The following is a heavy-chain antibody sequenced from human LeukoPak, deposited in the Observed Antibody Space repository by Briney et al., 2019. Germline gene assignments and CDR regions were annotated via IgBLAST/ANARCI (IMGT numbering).Heavy chain of an antibody. CDR2: IRGSGGST. V-gene: IGHV3-23*01. D-gene: IGHD3-10*01. CDR1: GFTFRSLA. Sequence: PGGSLRLSFEAPGFTFRSLAMSWFPRAPGKGLKGASAIRGSGGSTYYADSVKGRFTISRDNSKNTLYLQMNSLRAEDTAVYYCANMGLLWFGEGIWFDPWGQGTLVTVSS. J-gene: IGHJ5*02. CDR3: ANMGLLWFGEGIWFDP.